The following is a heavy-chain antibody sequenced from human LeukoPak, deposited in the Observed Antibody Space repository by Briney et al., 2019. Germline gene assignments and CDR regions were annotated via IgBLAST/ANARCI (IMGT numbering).Heavy chain of an antibody. CDR1: GGSFSGYY. Sequence: SETLSLTCAVYGGSFSGYYWSWIRQPPGKGLEWIGEINHSGSTNYNPSLKSRVTISVDTSKNQFSLKLSSVTAADTAVYYCARGHKVVTIFGVVIRPRGRNWSDPWGQGTLVTVSS. CDR2: INHSGST. CDR3: ARGHKVVTIFGVVIRPRGRNWSDP. D-gene: IGHD3-3*01. V-gene: IGHV4-34*01. J-gene: IGHJ5*02.